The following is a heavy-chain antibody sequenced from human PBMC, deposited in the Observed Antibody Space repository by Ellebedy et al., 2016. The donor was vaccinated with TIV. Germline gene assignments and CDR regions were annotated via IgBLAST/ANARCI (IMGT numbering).Heavy chain of an antibody. CDR3: ARVYDSIDY. J-gene: IGHJ4*02. Sequence: GESLKISCAASGFTFSSYWTSLVRQAPGKGLEWVANIKQDGSEKYYVDSVKGRFTISRDNAKNSLYLQMNSLRAEDTAVYYCARVYDSIDYWGQGTLVTVSS. D-gene: IGHD3-22*01. V-gene: IGHV3-7*01. CDR1: GFTFSSYW. CDR2: IKQDGSEK.